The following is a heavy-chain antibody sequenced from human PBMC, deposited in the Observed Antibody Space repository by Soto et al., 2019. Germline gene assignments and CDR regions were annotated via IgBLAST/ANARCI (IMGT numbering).Heavy chain of an antibody. CDR1: GFTFSNYA. J-gene: IGHJ6*02. D-gene: IGHD3-16*01. Sequence: GSLRLSCAASGFTFSNYAMNWVRQAPGKGLEWVSTIRAGGGFTYYADSVKGRFTISRDNSKNTLYLQMNSLRAEDTAVYYCAKNPLFGGVTNYYYHYGQAVWGRGTTDTVSS. V-gene: IGHV3-23*01. CDR3: AKNPLFGGVTNYYYHYGQAV. CDR2: IRAGGGFT.